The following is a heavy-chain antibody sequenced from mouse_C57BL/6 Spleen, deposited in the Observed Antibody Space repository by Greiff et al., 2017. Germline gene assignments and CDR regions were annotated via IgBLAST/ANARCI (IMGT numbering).Heavy chain of an antibody. CDR2: IYPGEGDT. D-gene: IGHD1-1*01. V-gene: IGHV1-82*01. J-gene: IGHJ1*03. CDR1: GYAFSSSW. CDR3: ARYYYGSSPDFDV. Sequence: QVQLQQSGPELVKPGASVKISCKASGYAFSSSWMNWVKQRPGKGLEGIGRIYPGEGDTNYNGKFKGKATLTADKSSSTAYMQLSSLTSEDSAVYFCARYYYGSSPDFDVWGTGTTVTVSS.